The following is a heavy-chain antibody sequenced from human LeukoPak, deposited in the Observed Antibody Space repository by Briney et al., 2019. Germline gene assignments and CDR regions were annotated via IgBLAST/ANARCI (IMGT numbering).Heavy chain of an antibody. CDR2: VYYSGSI. Sequence: PSETLSLTCTVSGGSISSSTSYWGWIRQPPGKGLEWIGSVYYSGSIYYNPSLKSRVTISVDTSKNQSSLKLSSVTAADTAVYCCARDPARDWYFDLWGRGTLVTVSS. J-gene: IGHJ2*01. D-gene: IGHD3-10*01. V-gene: IGHV4-39*07. CDR3: ARDPARDWYFDL. CDR1: GGSISSSTSY.